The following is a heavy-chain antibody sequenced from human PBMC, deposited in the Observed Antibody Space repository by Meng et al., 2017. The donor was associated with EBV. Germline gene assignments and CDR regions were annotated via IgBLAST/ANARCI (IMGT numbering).Heavy chain of an antibody. CDR3: VRELVGGTFDY. D-gene: IGHD1/OR15-1a*01. CDR2: IIPAGGNT. CDR1: GNTFTSYD. Sequence: QGQVVQSGAEVKKPGASGKVSCKASGNTFTSYDLHWVRQAPGQALEWMGIIIPAGGNTNYAQKFRGRFTMTRDTSTSTVYMDLSILTSEDTAVYYCVRELVGGTFDYWGQGTLVTVSS. V-gene: IGHV1-46*01. J-gene: IGHJ4*02.